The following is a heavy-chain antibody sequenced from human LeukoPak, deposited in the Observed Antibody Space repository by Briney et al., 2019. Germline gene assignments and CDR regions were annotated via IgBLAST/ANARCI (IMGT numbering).Heavy chain of an antibody. Sequence: GGSLRLSCAASGFTFSSYSMNWVRQAPGKGLEWVSSISSSSSYIYYADSVKGRFTISRDNAKNSLYLQMNSLRAEDTAVYYCARGGYDFWSGYRFHDYWGQGTLVTVSS. V-gene: IGHV3-21*01. CDR1: GFTFSSYS. CDR3: ARGGYDFWSGYRFHDY. J-gene: IGHJ4*02. CDR2: ISSSSSYI. D-gene: IGHD3-3*01.